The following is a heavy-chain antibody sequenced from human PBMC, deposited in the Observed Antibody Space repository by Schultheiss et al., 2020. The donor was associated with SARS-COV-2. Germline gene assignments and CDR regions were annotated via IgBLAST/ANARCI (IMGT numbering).Heavy chain of an antibody. J-gene: IGHJ6*02. CDR3: ARSTAARPHYYYYYGMDV. D-gene: IGHD6-6*01. CDR2: FDPEDGQT. CDR1: GYTLTEVS. Sequence: ASVKVSCKVSGYTLTEVSIQWVRQAPGKGLEWMGGFDPEDGQTIYAQKFQGRVTITADESTSTAYMELSSLRSEDTAVYYCARSTAARPHYYYYYGMDVWGQGTTVTVSS. V-gene: IGHV1-24*01.